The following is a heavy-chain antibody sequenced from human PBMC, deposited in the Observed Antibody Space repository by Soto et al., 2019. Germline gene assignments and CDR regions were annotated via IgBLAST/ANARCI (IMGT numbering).Heavy chain of an antibody. V-gene: IGHV3-7*05. CDR2: IKQDGSEK. CDR1: GFTFSSYW. CDR3: ARDPSPRSTDGYFDWLLLSRPGRGYYYGMDV. J-gene: IGHJ6*02. D-gene: IGHD3-9*01. Sequence: PGGSLRLSCAASGFTFSSYWMSWVRQAPGKGLEWVANIKQDGSEKYYVDSVKGRFTISRDNAKNSLYLQMNSLRAEDTAVYYCARDPSPRSTDGYFDWLLLSRPGRGYYYGMDVWGQGTTVTVSS.